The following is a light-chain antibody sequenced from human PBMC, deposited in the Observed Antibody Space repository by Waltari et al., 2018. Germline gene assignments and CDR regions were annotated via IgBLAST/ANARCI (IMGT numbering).Light chain of an antibody. J-gene: IGKJ4*01. V-gene: IGKV4-1*01. CDR2: WAS. CDR3: QQCYSSPIT. CDR1: PSLFSSPDNRNY. Sequence: DIVMTQSPDSLSVSLGERATINCKSSPSLFSSPDNRNYLVWYQQKPGQPPKLVISWASTRESGVPDRFSGSGSGTDFTLTISSLQAEDVAVYYCQQCYSSPITFGGGTKVEIK.